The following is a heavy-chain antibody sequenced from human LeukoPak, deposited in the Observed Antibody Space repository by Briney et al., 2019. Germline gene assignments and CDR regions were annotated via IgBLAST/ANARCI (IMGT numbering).Heavy chain of an antibody. CDR1: GGSFSGFH. Sequence: PSETLSLTCAVYGGSFSGFHWNWIRQPPGKGLEWIGDINHSGSTHYNPSLTSRVTIVDPSKNQFSLNLTSVTAADTAVYYCARGLYYYDSSGYFRFDPWGQGTLVTVSS. V-gene: IGHV4-34*01. CDR3: ARGLYYYDSSGYFRFDP. D-gene: IGHD3-22*01. J-gene: IGHJ5*02. CDR2: INHSGST.